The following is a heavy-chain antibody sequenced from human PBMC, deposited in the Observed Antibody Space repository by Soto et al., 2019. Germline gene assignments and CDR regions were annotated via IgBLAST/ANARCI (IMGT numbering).Heavy chain of an antibody. CDR2: ISSNGGST. CDR3: ARRDGYNFDY. Sequence: EVQLAESGGGLVQPGGSLRLSCAASGFTFSSYAMHWVRQAPGKGLEYVSAISSNGGSTYYANSVKGRFTISRDNSKNTLYLQMGSLRAEDMAVYYCARRDGYNFDYWGQGTLVTVSS. V-gene: IGHV3-64*01. J-gene: IGHJ4*02. D-gene: IGHD5-12*01. CDR1: GFTFSSYA.